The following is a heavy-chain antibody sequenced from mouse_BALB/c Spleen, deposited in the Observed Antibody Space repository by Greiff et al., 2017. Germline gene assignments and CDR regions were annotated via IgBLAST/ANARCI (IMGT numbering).Heavy chain of an antibody. Sequence: VKLMESGPGLVAPSQSLSITCTVSGFSLTSYGVHWVRQPPGKGLEWLGVIWAGGSPNYNSAIMSRLSISKDNSKSQVFLKMNSLQTDDTAMYYCAREDYGSSSWFAYWGQGTLVTVSA. CDR3: AREDYGSSSWFAY. V-gene: IGHV2-9*02. CDR2: IWAGGSP. CDR1: GFSLTSYG. J-gene: IGHJ3*01. D-gene: IGHD1-1*01.